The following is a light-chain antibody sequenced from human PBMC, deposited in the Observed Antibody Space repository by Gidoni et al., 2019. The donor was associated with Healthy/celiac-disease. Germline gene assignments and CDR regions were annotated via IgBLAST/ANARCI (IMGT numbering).Light chain of an antibody. CDR1: QGISSY. V-gene: IGKV1-8*01. CDR2: AAS. J-gene: IGKJ3*01. Sequence: AIRMTQSPSSFSASTGDRVTITCRASQGISSYLAWYQQKPGKAPKLLIYAASTLQSGVPSSFSGSGSGTDFTLTISFLQSEDFATYYCQQYYSYPSFCPGNQSGYQT. CDR3: QQYYSYPS.